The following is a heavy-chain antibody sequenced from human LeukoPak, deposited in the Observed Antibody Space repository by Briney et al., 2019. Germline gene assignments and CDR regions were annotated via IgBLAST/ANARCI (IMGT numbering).Heavy chain of an antibody. CDR3: ARGPTTVVPPEYFPH. CDR1: GFTYSSYW. J-gene: IGHJ1*01. Sequence: GGSLRLSCAAPGFTYSSYWMSWVRQAPGKGLEWVANIKQDGSEKYYVDSVKGRFTISRDNAKNSLYLQMNSLRAEDTAVYYCARGPTTVVPPEYFPHWGQGTLVTVSS. D-gene: IGHD4-23*01. V-gene: IGHV3-7*01. CDR2: IKQDGSEK.